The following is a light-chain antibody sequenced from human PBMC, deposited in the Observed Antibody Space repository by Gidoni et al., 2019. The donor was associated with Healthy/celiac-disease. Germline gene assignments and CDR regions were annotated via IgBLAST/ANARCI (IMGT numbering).Light chain of an antibody. CDR3: QSYDSSNVV. V-gene: IGLV6-57*02. CDR2: EDN. J-gene: IGLJ2*01. Sequence: NFMLTQPPSASESPGTTVTISCTGSSGSIASNYVQWYQQRPGSAPTTVIYEDNQRPSGVPDRFSGSIDSSSNSASLTISGLKTEDEADYYCQSYDSSNVVFGGGTKLTVL. CDR1: SGSIASNY.